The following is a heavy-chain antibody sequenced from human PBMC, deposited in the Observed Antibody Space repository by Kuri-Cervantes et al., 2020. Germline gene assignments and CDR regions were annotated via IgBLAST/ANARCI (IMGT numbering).Heavy chain of an antibody. J-gene: IGHJ4*02. CDR3: AKEGYYDSSGYQAPLDY. D-gene: IGHD3-22*01. CDR2: ISWDGGST. CDR1: GFTFDDYT. Sequence: GESLKISCEVSGFTFDDYTMHWVRQAPGKGLEWVSLISWDGGSTNYADSVKGRFTISRDNSKNSLYLQMNSLRAEDTALYYCAKEGYYDSSGYQAPLDYWGQGTLVTVSS. V-gene: IGHV3-43D*04.